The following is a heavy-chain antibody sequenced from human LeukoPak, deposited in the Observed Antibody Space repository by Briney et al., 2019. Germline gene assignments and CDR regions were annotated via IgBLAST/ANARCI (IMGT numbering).Heavy chain of an antibody. CDR3: VDGRGY. Sequence: PETLSPTCTVSGGSISSYYWSWIRQPAGKGLEWIGPIYTSGSTNYNPSLKSRVTMSVDTSTNQFSLKQSSLTPAAPAVYYCVDGRGYWGQGTLVTVSS. CDR2: IYTSGST. CDR1: GGSISSYY. D-gene: IGHD1-1*01. V-gene: IGHV4-4*07. J-gene: IGHJ4*02.